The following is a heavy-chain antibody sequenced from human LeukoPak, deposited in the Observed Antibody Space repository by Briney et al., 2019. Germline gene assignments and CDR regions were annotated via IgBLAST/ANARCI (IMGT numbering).Heavy chain of an antibody. CDR1: GFTFSSYA. D-gene: IGHD3-22*01. CDR2: ISGSGGST. V-gene: IGHV3-23*01. J-gene: IGHJ4*02. CDR3: AKASAMIVVVSKHFDY. Sequence: TGGSLRLSCAASGFTFSSYAMSWVRQAPGKGLEWVSAISGSGGSTYYADSVKGRFTISRDNSKNTLYLQMNSLRAEDTAVYYCAKASAMIVVVSKHFDYWGQGTLVTVPS.